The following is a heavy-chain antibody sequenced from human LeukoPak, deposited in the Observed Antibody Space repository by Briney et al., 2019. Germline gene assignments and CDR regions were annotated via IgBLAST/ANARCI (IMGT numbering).Heavy chain of an antibody. CDR3: AKGTWDTAMVPDY. D-gene: IGHD5-18*01. CDR2: ISGSDGTI. Sequence: PGGSLRLSCVASGFTFSSYEMNWVRQAPGKGLEWISFISGSDGTIYYADSVKGRFTISRDNPKNSLFLQMNSLRVEDTAVYYCAKGTWDTAMVPDYWGQGTLVTVSS. V-gene: IGHV3-48*03. CDR1: GFTFSSYE. J-gene: IGHJ4*02.